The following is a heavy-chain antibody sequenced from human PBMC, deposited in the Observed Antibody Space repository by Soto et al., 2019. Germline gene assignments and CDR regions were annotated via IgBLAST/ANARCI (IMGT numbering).Heavy chain of an antibody. V-gene: IGHV3-33*01. Sequence: GGSLRLSCAASGFTFSSYGMHWVRQAPGKGLEWVAVIWYDGSNKYYADSVKGRFTISRDNSKTTLYLQMNSLRAEDTAVYYCARELWVAARRANLFAPWGQGSLVTGSS. D-gene: IGHD6-6*01. J-gene: IGHJ5*02. CDR2: IWYDGSNK. CDR1: GFTFSSYG. CDR3: ARELWVAARRANLFAP.